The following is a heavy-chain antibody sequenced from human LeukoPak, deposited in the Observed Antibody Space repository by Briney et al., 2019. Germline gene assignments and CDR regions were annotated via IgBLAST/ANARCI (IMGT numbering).Heavy chain of an antibody. D-gene: IGHD1-26*01. CDR3: ARRGSGSYYFDY. CDR1: GGSISSSSYY. CDR2: IYHSGST. Sequence: PSETLSLTCTVSGGSISSSSYYWGWIRQPPGKGLEWIGSIYHSGSTYYNPSLKSRVTISVDTSKNQFSLKLSSVTAADTAVYYCARRGSGSYYFDYWGQGTLVTVSS. J-gene: IGHJ4*02. V-gene: IGHV4-39*07.